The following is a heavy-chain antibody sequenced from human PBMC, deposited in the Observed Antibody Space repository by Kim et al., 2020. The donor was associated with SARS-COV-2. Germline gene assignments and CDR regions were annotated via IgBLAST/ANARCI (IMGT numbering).Heavy chain of an antibody. D-gene: IGHD6-19*01. Sequence: SVKVSCKASGGTFSSYAISWVRQAPGQGLEWMGRIIPILGIANYAQKFQGRVTITADKSTSTAYMELSSLRSEDTAVYYCARAGEWLAFDIWGQGTMVTVSS. CDR2: IIPILGIA. J-gene: IGHJ3*02. CDR1: GGTFSSYA. V-gene: IGHV1-69*04. CDR3: ARAGEWLAFDI.